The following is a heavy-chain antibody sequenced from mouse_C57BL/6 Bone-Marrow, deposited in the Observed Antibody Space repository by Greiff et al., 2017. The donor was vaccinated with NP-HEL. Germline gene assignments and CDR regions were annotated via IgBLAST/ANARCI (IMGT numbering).Heavy chain of an antibody. Sequence: QVQLQQPGAELVKPGASVKLSCKASGYTFTSYWMHWVKQRPGRGLEWVGRIDPNSGGTKYNEKFKSKATLTVDKPSSTAYMQLSSLTSEDSAVYYCARGIYYDYDAWFAYWGQGTLVTVSA. J-gene: IGHJ3*01. V-gene: IGHV1-72*01. CDR1: GYTFTSYW. CDR3: ARGIYYDYDAWFAY. CDR2: IDPNSGGT. D-gene: IGHD2-4*01.